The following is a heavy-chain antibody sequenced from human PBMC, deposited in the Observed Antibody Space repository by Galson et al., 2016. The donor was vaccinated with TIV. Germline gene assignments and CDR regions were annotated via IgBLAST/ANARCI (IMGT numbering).Heavy chain of an antibody. CDR1: GYTFTSFW. J-gene: IGHJ3*02. D-gene: IGHD4-17*01. Sequence: QSGAEVKKPGESLKISCKCSGYTFTSFWIGWVRQLPGRGLEWMGIIYPRDSQTRYSPSFPGQVTISADRSINTAYLLLNSLKASDTAMYYCARRFAVAHGDYAAFDIWGQGTIVTVSS. CDR2: IYPRDSQT. V-gene: IGHV5-51*01. CDR3: ARRFAVAHGDYAAFDI.